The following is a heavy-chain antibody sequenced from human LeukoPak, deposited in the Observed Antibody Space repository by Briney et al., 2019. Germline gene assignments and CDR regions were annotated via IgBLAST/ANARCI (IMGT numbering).Heavy chain of an antibody. CDR1: GYTFTAYY. D-gene: IGHD5-24*01. V-gene: IGHV1-2*02. CDR3: ARGNGFGDGYFRQDY. Sequence: ASVTVSCKASGYTFTAYYIHWVRQAPGQGLEWMGWINPNTGGAKYAQRFQGRVTMTRDTSTSTVYMELSSLRSEDTAVYYCARGNGFGDGYFRQDYWGQGTLVTVSS. J-gene: IGHJ4*02. CDR2: INPNTGGA.